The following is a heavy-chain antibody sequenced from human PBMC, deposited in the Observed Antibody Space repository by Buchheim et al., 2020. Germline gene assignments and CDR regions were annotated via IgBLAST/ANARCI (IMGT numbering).Heavy chain of an antibody. D-gene: IGHD3-3*01. CDR2: IDPSDSYT. CDR1: GYSFTSYW. V-gene: IGHV5-10-1*01. Sequence: EVQPVQSGAEVKKPGESLRLSCKGSGYSFTSYWISWVRQMPGKGLEWMGRIDPSDSYTNYSPSFQGHVTISADKSISSAYLQWSSLKASDTAMYYCARHWYYDFWSGYSPYYYYYYMDVWGKRTT. CDR3: ARHWYYDFWSGYSPYYYYYYMDV. J-gene: IGHJ6*03.